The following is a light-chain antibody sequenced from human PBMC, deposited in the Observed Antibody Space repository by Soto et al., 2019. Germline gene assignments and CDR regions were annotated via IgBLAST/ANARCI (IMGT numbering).Light chain of an antibody. J-gene: IGKJ5*01. V-gene: IGKV3-11*01. CDR2: DTS. CDR1: QTVSGY. Sequence: EIVLTQSPATLSLSPGERATLSCRASQTVSGYLAWYQQKPGQAPRLLIYDTSNRATGIPARFRGSGSGTDYTLTISSLEPEDFAVYYCQQRSNWITFGQGTRLEIK. CDR3: QQRSNWIT.